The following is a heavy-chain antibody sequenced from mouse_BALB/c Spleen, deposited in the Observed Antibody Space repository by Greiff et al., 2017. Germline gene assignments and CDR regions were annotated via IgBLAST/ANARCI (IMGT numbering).Heavy chain of an antibody. CDR2: IDPETGGT. CDR3: TRRDGNYEGFAY. Sequence: QVQLKESGAELVRPGASVTLSCKASGYTFTDYEMHWVKQTPVHGLEWIGAIDPETGGTAYNQKFKGKATLTADKSSSTAYMELRSLTSEDSAVYYCTRRDGNYEGFAYWGQGTLVTVSA. V-gene: IGHV1-15*01. J-gene: IGHJ3*01. D-gene: IGHD2-1*01. CDR1: GYTFTDYE.